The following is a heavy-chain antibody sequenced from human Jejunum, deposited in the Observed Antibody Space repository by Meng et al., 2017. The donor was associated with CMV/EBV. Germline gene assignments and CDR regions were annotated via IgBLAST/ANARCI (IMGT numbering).Heavy chain of an antibody. CDR1: GLAFSAYR. CDR2: IIGDGTTT. V-gene: IGHV3-74*01. CDR3: GRGNYYAVDV. J-gene: IGHJ6*02. Sequence: CAASGLAFSAYRMHWVHQVAGRGLVWVSHIIGDGTTTTYADSVKGRFTISRDNAKNTLYLQMNSLRVEDTGVYYCGRGNYYAVDVWGQGTTVTVSS.